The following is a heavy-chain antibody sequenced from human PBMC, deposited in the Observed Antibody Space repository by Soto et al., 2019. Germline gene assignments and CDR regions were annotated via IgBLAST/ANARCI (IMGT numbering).Heavy chain of an antibody. V-gene: IGHV4-31*03. Sequence: QVQLQESGPGLVKPAQTLSLTCTVSGGSISSGGGYGSWILQYPGKVLEWIGYIYYSWSTYYNPALKSRVTISVDPSKNQFYLKLSSVPAEDTAVYYCALGRGYSGYDWDYWGQGTLVTVSS. D-gene: IGHD5-12*01. CDR1: GGSISSGGGY. J-gene: IGHJ4*02. CDR2: IYYSWST. CDR3: ALGRGYSGYDWDY.